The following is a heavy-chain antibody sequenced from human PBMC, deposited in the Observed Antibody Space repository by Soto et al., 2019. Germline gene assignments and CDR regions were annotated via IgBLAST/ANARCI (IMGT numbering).Heavy chain of an antibody. V-gene: IGHV1-18*01. Sequence: QVQLVQSGAEVKKPGASVKVSCKASGYTFTNYGISWVRQAPGQGLEWMGWISAYNGNINYAQKLQGRVTMTTDTSTRTAYVELRSRRSDDTTMYYCASSYWGDNCYSNLPLDYYDYGMDVWGQGTTVTVSS. CDR3: ASSYWGDNCYSNLPLDYYDYGMDV. CDR1: GYTFTNYG. CDR2: ISAYNGNI. D-gene: IGHD2-21*02. J-gene: IGHJ6*02.